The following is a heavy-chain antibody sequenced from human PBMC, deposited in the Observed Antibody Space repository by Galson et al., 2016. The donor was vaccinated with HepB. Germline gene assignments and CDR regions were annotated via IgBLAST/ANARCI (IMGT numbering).Heavy chain of an antibody. D-gene: IGHD5-12*01. Sequence: SLRLSCAASGFAVSTNYMNWVRQAPGKGLEWVSVIYSGGSTYYADSVKGRFTISRDTSKNMVYLQMNSLGVDDTAVYYCARDSYSSFYFDYWGQGTLVTVAS. J-gene: IGHJ4*02. V-gene: IGHV3-53*01. CDR3: ARDSYSSFYFDY. CDR2: IYSGGST. CDR1: GFAVSTNY.